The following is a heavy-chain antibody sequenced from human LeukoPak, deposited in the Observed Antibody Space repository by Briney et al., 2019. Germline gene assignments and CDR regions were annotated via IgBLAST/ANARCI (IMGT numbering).Heavy chain of an antibody. CDR1: GFTFSSYA. Sequence: PGGSLRLSCAASGFTFSSYAMSWVRQAPGKGLEWVSGISGNGGSTYYADSVKGRFTISRDKSKNTLYLQMNSLRAEDTAVYHCAKELFRTGELLYKFDYWGQGTLVTVSS. D-gene: IGHD3-10*01. CDR3: AKELFRTGELLYKFDY. J-gene: IGHJ4*02. V-gene: IGHV3-23*01. CDR2: ISGNGGST.